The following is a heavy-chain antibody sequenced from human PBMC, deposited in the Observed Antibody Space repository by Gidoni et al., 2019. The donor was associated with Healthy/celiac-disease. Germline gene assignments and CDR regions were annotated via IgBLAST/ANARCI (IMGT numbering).Heavy chain of an antibody. J-gene: IGHJ6*02. D-gene: IGHD3-10*01. V-gene: IGHV4-39*01. CDR2: IYYSGST. CDR1: GGSISSSSYY. Sequence: QLQLQESGPGLVKPSETLSLTCTVSGGSISSSSYYWGGIRQPPGKGLGWIGSIYYSGSTYYTPYLKSRVTISVDTSKNQFSLKLSSVTAADTAVYYCARHGERYYYYGMDVWGQGTTVTVSS. CDR3: ARHGERYYYYGMDV.